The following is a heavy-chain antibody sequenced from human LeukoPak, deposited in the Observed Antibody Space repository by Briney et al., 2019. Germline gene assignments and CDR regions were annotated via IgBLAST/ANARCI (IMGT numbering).Heavy chain of an antibody. CDR2: ISSSSSYI. J-gene: IGHJ4*02. D-gene: IGHD3-10*01. Sequence: GGSLRLSCAASGFTFSSYSMNWVRQAPGKGLEWVSSISSSSSYIYYAVSVKGRFTISRDNAKNSLYLQMNSLRAEDTAVYYCARDSRFGHYFDYWGQGTLVTVSS. CDR1: GFTFSSYS. V-gene: IGHV3-21*01. CDR3: ARDSRFGHYFDY.